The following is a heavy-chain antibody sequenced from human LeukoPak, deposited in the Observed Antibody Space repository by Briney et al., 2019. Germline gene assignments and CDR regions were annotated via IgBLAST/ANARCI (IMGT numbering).Heavy chain of an antibody. J-gene: IGHJ3*02. CDR3: ARDLGSLDTFDI. V-gene: IGHV7-4-1*02. Sequence: GASVKVSCKVSGYNLIELSMHWVRLAPGKGLEWMGWINTNTANPAYAQGFTGRFVFSLDTSVSTAYLQISSLKAEDTAVYYCARDLGSLDTFDIWGQGTMVTVSS. D-gene: IGHD3-10*01. CDR2: INTNTANP. CDR1: GYNLIELS.